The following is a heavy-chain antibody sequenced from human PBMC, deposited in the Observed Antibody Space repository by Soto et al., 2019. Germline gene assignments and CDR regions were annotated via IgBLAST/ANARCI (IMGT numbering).Heavy chain of an antibody. D-gene: IGHD2-2*01. Sequence: QVQLVQSGAEVKKPGASVKVSCKASGYTFTGHYMHWVRQAPGQGLEWMGWINPNSGGTNYAQKFQGRVTMTRDTSISAAYMELRRLRSDDTAVYYWAREGGGCSSTSCYRGGDAFDIWGQGTMVTVSS. V-gene: IGHV1-2*02. CDR2: INPNSGGT. CDR1: GYTFTGHY. J-gene: IGHJ3*02. CDR3: AREGGGCSSTSCYRGGDAFDI.